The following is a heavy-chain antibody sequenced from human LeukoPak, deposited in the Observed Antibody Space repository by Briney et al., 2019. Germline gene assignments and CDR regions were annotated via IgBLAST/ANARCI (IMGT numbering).Heavy chain of an antibody. CDR3: ARVRYSSSQNLYDY. CDR2: IIPIFGTA. CDR1: GGTFSSYA. D-gene: IGHD6-13*01. V-gene: IGHV1-69*13. Sequence: SVRVSCKASGGTFSSYAISWVRQAPGQGLEWMGGIIPIFGTANYAQKFQGRVTITADESTSTAYMELSSLRSEDTAVYYCARVRYSSSQNLYDYWGQGTLVTVSS. J-gene: IGHJ4*02.